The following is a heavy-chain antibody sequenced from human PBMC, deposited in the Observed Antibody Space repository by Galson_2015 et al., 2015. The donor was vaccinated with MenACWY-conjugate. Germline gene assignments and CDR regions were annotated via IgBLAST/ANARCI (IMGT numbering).Heavy chain of an antibody. CDR2: IYSGGST. V-gene: IGHV3-66*01. CDR3: STSTVTTSTYYYYGMDV. D-gene: IGHD4-17*01. CDR1: GFTVSSNY. Sequence: SLRLSCAASGFTVSSNYMSWVRQAPGKGLEWVSVIYSGGSTYYADSVKGRFTISRDNSKNTLYLQMNSLRAEDTAVYYCSTSTVTTSTYYYYGMDVWGQGTTVTVSS. J-gene: IGHJ6*02.